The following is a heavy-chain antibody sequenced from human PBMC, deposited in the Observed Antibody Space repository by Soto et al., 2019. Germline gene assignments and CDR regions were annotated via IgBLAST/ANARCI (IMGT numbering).Heavy chain of an antibody. CDR3: ARDSGTYYYDSSGYYIPDYVGDDTFDI. D-gene: IGHD3-22*01. CDR2: IIPIFGTA. Sequence: QVQLVQSGAEVKKPGSSVKVSCKASGGTFSSYAISWVRQAPGQGLEWMGGIIPIFGTANYAQKFQGRVTMTAAESTSTSYMELSSLRSEDTAVYYCARDSGTYYYDSSGYYIPDYVGDDTFDIWGQGTMVTVSS. CDR1: GGTFSSYA. V-gene: IGHV1-69*01. J-gene: IGHJ3*02.